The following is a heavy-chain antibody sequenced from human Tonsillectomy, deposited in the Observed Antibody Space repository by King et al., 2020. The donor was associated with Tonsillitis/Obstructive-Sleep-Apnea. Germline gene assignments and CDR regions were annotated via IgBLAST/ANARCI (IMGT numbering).Heavy chain of an antibody. D-gene: IGHD4-17*01. Sequence: VQLVESGGGLVQPGGSLRLSCAASGFTFSSYWMSWVRQAPGKGLEWVANIKQDGSEKYYVDSVKGRFTISRDNTKNSLYLQMNSLRAEDTAVYYCARDQSVLATVTTRDLQHWGQGTLVTVSS. CDR1: GFTFSSYW. J-gene: IGHJ1*01. CDR3: ARDQSVLATVTTRDLQH. V-gene: IGHV3-7*04. CDR2: IKQDGSEK.